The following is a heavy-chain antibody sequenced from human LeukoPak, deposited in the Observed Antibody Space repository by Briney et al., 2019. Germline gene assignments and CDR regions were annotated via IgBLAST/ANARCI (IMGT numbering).Heavy chain of an antibody. Sequence: ASVKVSCKASGYTFTGYYMHWVRQAPGQGLEWMGWISAYNGNANYAQKLTGRVTTTTDTSTSTAYVELRSLRSDDTAVYCCARVYYYDSSGHNWFDPWGQGTLVTVSS. V-gene: IGHV1-18*04. CDR2: ISAYNGNA. J-gene: IGHJ5*02. CDR1: GYTFTGYY. D-gene: IGHD3-22*01. CDR3: ARVYYYDSSGHNWFDP.